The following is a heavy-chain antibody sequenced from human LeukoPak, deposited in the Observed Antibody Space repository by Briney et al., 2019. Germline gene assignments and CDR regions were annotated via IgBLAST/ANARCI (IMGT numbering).Heavy chain of an antibody. D-gene: IGHD1-1*01. CDR3: ATDTTGRHYDY. CDR2: IGPTGSYR. Sequence: PGGSLRLSCTASGLTFSTSGFNWVRQAPGKGLEWVAAIGPTGSYRYYADSLKGRSTIPRDNANNFLYLQINSLRAVETAVYYCATDTTGRHYDYWGKGTLLTVS. V-gene: IGHV3-21*06. CDR1: GLTFSTSG. J-gene: IGHJ4*02.